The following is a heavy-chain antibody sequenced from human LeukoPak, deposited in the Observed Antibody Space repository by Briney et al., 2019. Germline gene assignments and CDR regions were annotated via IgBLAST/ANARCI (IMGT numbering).Heavy chain of an antibody. D-gene: IGHD2/OR15-2a*01. CDR1: GFTFSNYA. CDR3: AKDGTSYYYIYY. V-gene: IGHV3-23*01. J-gene: IGHJ4*02. Sequence: GGSLRLSCAASGFTFSNYAMSWVRQTPEKGLEWVSSIGGSGSNTYYADSVKGRFTVSRDDSKNTLYLQMNSLRGDDTAVYYCAKDGTSYYYIYYWGQGTLVTVSS. CDR2: IGGSGSNT.